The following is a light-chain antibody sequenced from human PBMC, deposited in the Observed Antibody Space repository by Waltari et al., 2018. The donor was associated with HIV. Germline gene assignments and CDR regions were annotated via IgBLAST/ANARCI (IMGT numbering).Light chain of an antibody. CDR2: EVT. V-gene: IGLV2-8*01. J-gene: IGLJ3*02. CDR3: SSYTGYNDFL. CDR1: SSDVGGYNY. Sequence: QSALTQPPSASGSPGQSVTISCTGTSSDVGGYNYVSWYQQHPGKAPKLMIFEVTKRPSGVPNRFSGSKSSNTASLTVSGLQADDEADYYCSSYTGYNDFLFGAGTKLTVL.